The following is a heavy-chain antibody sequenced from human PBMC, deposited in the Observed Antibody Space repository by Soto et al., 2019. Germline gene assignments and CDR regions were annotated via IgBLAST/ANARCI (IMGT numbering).Heavy chain of an antibody. J-gene: IGHJ3*02. CDR3: ARDSGGVYGDYRGAFDI. Sequence: QVQLVQSGAEVKKPGSSVKVSCKASGGTFSSYTISWVRQAPGQGLEWMGRIIPILGIANYAQKFQGRVTITADKSTSTAYMELSSLRSEDTAVYYCARDSGGVYGDYRGAFDIWGQGTMVTVSS. CDR1: GGTFSSYT. D-gene: IGHD4-17*01. V-gene: IGHV1-69*08. CDR2: IIPILGIA.